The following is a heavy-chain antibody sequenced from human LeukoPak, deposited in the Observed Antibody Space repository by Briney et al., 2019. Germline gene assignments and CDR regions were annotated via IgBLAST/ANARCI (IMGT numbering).Heavy chain of an antibody. CDR1: GYTFTSCA. CDR2: INTANGIT. J-gene: IGHJ4*02. V-gene: IGHV1-3*04. Sequence: ASVKASCKASGYTFTSCAIHWLRQAPGQRLEWMGWINTANGITKYSQKFQDRVTITRDTSANTGYMELSSLRSEDTAVYYCARDVVVAVYFDYWGQGTPVTVSS. CDR3: ARDVVVAVYFDY. D-gene: IGHD2-21*01.